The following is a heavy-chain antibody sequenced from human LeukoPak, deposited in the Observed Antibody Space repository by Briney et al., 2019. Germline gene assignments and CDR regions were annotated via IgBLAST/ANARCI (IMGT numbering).Heavy chain of an antibody. CDR2: IWFDGTNK. Sequence: GRSLRLSCAASGFTFSNYGMHWVRQAPGKGLEWVAVIWFDGTNKYYADSVRGRFTISRDNSKNTLYLQMSSLRAEDTAVYYCARDRGVAAHLDYWGQGTLVTASS. CDR1: GFTFSNYG. CDR3: ARDRGVAAHLDY. V-gene: IGHV3-33*01. J-gene: IGHJ4*02. D-gene: IGHD5-12*01.